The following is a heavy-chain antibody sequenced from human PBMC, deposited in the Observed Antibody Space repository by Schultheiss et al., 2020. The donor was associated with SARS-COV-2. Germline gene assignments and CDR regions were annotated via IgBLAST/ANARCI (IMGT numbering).Heavy chain of an antibody. CDR2: ISYDGGLK. V-gene: IGHV3-30-3*01. J-gene: IGHJ4*02. D-gene: IGHD6-19*01. CDR3: ARGYSSAWWYYFDH. Sequence: GESLKISCAASGFTFSSYEMNWVRQAPGKGLEWVAMISYDGGLKYYADSVKDRFTVSRDNSVTTLYLEMNSLRVEDTAVYYCARGYSSAWWYYFDHWGQGTLVTVSS. CDR1: GFTFSSYE.